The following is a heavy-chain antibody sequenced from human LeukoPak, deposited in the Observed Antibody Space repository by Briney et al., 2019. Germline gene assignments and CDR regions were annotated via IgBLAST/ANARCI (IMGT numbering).Heavy chain of an antibody. CDR1: GGSFSGYY. CDR2: INHSGST. J-gene: IGHJ2*01. CDR3: ARKKSIWYFDL. Sequence: SETLSLTCAVYGGSFSGYYWSWIRQPPGKGLEWIEEINHSGSTNYNPSLKSRVTISVDTSKNQFSLKLSSVTAADTAVYYCARKKSIWYFDLWGRGTLVTVSS. V-gene: IGHV4-34*01.